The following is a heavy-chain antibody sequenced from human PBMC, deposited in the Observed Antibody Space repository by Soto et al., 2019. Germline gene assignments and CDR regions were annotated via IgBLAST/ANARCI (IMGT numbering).Heavy chain of an antibody. J-gene: IGHJ4*02. CDR3: ARGSAFIGLDY. CDR1: GIIFSRYS. D-gene: IGHD1-26*01. Sequence: GGSLRLSFAVSGIIFSRYSMNWVRQAPGKGLEWVSSIGTSGSYIYDTDSVKGRFTISRDNTKDSLYLQMNSLRAEDTAIYYCARGSAFIGLDYWGQGTPVTVS. V-gene: IGHV3-21*01. CDR2: IGTSGSYI.